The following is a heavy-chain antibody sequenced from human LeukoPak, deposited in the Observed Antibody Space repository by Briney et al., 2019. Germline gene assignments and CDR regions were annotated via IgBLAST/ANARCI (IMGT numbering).Heavy chain of an antibody. V-gene: IGHV4-59*08. CDR1: GDSISSYS. CDR2: IYHSGSA. D-gene: IGHD2-15*01. Sequence: SETLSLTCTVSGDSISSYSWSWIRQPPGEELEWIGYIYHSGSANYSPSLKSRLTMSADTSKNQFSLKLSSVTAADTAVYYCARRYCSGGYCYSDYWGQGTLVTVSS. CDR3: ARRYCSGGYCYSDY. J-gene: IGHJ4*02.